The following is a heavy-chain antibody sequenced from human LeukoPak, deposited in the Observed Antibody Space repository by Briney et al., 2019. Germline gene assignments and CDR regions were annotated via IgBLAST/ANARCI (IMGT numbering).Heavy chain of an antibody. J-gene: IGHJ4*02. V-gene: IGHV4-59*01. CDR2: IHYSGST. D-gene: IGHD3-22*01. CDR1: DGSISSYY. Sequence: SETLSLTCTISDGSISSYYWNWIRQSPGKGLEWVGHIHYSGSTHYNPSLQSRVSISIDTSKKHFSLNLRSVTAVDTAVYYCARWGHFDTSGYFVVDYWGQGTLVTVSS. CDR3: ARWGHFDTSGYFVVDY.